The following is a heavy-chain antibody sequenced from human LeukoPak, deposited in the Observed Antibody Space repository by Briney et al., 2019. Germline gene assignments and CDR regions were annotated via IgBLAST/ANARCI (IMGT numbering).Heavy chain of an antibody. CDR2: IYYSGST. CDR1: GGSISSSSYY. CDR3: ARLEGMVRGYIGVDY. Sequence: PSETLSLTCTVSGGSISSSSYYWGWIRQPPGKGLEWIGSIYYSGSTYYNPSLKSRVTISVDTSKNQFSLKLSSVTAADTAVYYCARLEGMVRGYIGVDYWGQGTLVTVSS. D-gene: IGHD3-10*01. V-gene: IGHV4-39*07. J-gene: IGHJ4*02.